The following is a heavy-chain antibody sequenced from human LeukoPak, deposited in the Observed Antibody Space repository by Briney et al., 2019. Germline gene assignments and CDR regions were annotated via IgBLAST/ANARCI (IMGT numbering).Heavy chain of an antibody. Sequence: ASVKVSCKASGYTLTGYYMHWVRQAPGQGPEWMGWISPNNGDTRYSQKFQGRVTMTTDTPISTAYMELSGLTSDDTAVYYCAAPGYKYGYVLDHWGQGTLVTVSS. D-gene: IGHD5-18*01. CDR2: ISPNNGDT. J-gene: IGHJ4*02. V-gene: IGHV1-2*02. CDR3: AAPGYKYGYVLDH. CDR1: GYTLTGYY.